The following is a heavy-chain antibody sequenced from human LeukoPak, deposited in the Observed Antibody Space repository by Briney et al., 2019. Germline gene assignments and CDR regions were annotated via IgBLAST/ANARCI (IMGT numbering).Heavy chain of an antibody. D-gene: IGHD6-19*01. Sequence: PGGSLRLSCAASGFAFSSYAMSWVRQAPGKGLEWVSAISGSGGSTYYADSVKGRFTISRDNSKNTLYLQMNSLRAEDTAVYYCAKLMIYSSGWYFDYWGQGTLVTVSS. CDR3: AKLMIYSSGWYFDY. J-gene: IGHJ4*02. CDR2: ISGSGGST. CDR1: GFAFSSYA. V-gene: IGHV3-23*01.